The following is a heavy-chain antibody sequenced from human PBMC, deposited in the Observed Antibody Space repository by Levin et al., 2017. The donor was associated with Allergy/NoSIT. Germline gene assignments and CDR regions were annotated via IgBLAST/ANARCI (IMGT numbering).Heavy chain of an antibody. V-gene: IGHV4-59*08. CDR2: IYYSGST. CDR3: ARQSLFHYGSGDAFDI. Sequence: GSLRLSCTVSGGSISSYYWSWIRQPPGKGLEWIGYIYYSGSTNYNPSLKSRVTISVDTSKNQFSLKLSSVTAADTAVYYCARQSLFHYGSGDAFDIWGQGTMVTVSS. D-gene: IGHD3-10*01. CDR1: GGSISSYY. J-gene: IGHJ3*02.